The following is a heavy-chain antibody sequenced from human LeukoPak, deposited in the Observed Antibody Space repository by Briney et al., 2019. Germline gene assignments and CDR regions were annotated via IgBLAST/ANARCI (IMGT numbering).Heavy chain of an antibody. V-gene: IGHV4-31*03. CDR3: ATFPEGGNDAFDI. CDR1: GGSISSGGYY. J-gene: IGHJ3*02. Sequence: SETLSLTCTVSGGSISSGGYYWSWIRQHPGKGLEWIGYIYYSGSTYYNPSLKSRVTISVDTSKNQFSPKLSSVTAADTAVYYCATFPEGGNDAFDIWGQGTMVTVSS. CDR2: IYYSGST. D-gene: IGHD1-26*01.